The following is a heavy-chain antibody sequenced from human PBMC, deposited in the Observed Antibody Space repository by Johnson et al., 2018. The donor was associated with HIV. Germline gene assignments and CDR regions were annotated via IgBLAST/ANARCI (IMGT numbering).Heavy chain of an antibody. Sequence: VQLVESGGGVVQPGGSLRLSCAASGFTFSSYWMSWVRQAPGKGLEWVANIKQDGSEKYYVDSVKGRFTISRDDSKNTLYMQMNSLKNEDTAVYYCTSLRDDAFDIWGQGTMVTLSS. CDR3: TSLRDDAFDI. V-gene: IGHV3-7*05. CDR1: GFTFSSYW. J-gene: IGHJ3*02. CDR2: IKQDGSEK.